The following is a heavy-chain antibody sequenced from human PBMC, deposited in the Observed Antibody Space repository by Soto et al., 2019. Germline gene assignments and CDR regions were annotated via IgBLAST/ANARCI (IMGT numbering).Heavy chain of an antibody. D-gene: IGHD6-13*01. CDR3: TSSSWSDGFG. Sequence: PSETLFLTCTVSGGSISSSSYYWGWIRQPPGKGLEWIGSIYYSGSTYYNPSLKSRVTISVDTSKNQFSLKLSSVTAADTAVYYCTSSSWSDGFGWGQGTLVTVSS. V-gene: IGHV4-39*01. J-gene: IGHJ4*02. CDR2: IYYSGST. CDR1: GGSISSSSYY.